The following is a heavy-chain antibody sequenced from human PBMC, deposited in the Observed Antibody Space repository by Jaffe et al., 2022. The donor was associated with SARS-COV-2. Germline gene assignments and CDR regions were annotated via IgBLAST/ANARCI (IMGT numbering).Heavy chain of an antibody. CDR1: GGSISSGSYY. J-gene: IGHJ4*02. CDR2: IYTSGST. V-gene: IGHV4-61*02. Sequence: QVQLQESGPGLVKPSQTLSLTCTVSGGSISSGSYYWSWIRQPAGKGLEWIGRIYTSGSTNYNPSLKSRVTISVDTSKNQFSLKLSSVTAADTAVYYCARGVSSSDYWGQGTLVTVSS. D-gene: IGHD6-6*01. CDR3: ARGVSSSDY.